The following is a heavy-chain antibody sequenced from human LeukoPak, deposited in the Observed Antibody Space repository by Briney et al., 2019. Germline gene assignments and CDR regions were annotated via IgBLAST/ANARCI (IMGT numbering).Heavy chain of an antibody. Sequence: PSETLSLTCTVSGGSIRSSNYYWGWIRQPPGKGLEWIGNIHYSGSTYYNSSLKSRVSISVDTSKNQFSLKLSSVTAADTAVYYCARSYLANRYYYIDVWGKGTTVTVSS. J-gene: IGHJ6*03. CDR1: GGSIRSSNYY. D-gene: IGHD2/OR15-2a*01. V-gene: IGHV4-39*01. CDR3: ARSYLANRYYYIDV. CDR2: IHYSGST.